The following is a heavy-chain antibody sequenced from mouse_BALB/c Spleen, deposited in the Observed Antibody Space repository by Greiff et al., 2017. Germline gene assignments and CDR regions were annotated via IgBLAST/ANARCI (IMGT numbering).Heavy chain of an antibody. D-gene: IGHD2-3*01. J-gene: IGHJ1*01. V-gene: IGHV7-3*02. CDR1: GFTFTDYY. CDR2: IRNKANGYTT. CDR3: ARDGYYEDFDV. Sequence: EVKLQESGGGLVQPGGSLRLSCATSGFTFTDYYMSWVRQPPGKALEWLGFIRNKANGYTTEYSASVKGRFTISRDNSQSILYLHMNTLRAEDSASYCCARDGYYEDFDVWGAGTTVTVSS.